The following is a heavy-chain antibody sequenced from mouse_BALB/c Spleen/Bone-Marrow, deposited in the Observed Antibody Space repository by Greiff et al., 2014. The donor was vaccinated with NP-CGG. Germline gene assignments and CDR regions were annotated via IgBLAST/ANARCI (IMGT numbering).Heavy chain of an antibody. CDR3: ARSDYDDAMDY. Sequence: VQLQQSAAELARPGASVKMSCKASGYTFTSYTMHWVKQRPGQGLEWIGYINPSSGYTEYNQKFKDKTTLTADKSSSTAYMRLSSLTSEDSAVYYCARSDYDDAMDYWGQGTSVTVSS. CDR1: GYTFTSYT. J-gene: IGHJ4*01. V-gene: IGHV1-4*02. CDR2: INPSSGYT. D-gene: IGHD2-4*01.